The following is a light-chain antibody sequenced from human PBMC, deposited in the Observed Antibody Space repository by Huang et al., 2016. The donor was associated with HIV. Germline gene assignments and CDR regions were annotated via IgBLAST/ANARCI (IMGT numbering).Light chain of an antibody. CDR3: QQRSNWPLMYT. CDR1: QSVSSY. V-gene: IGKV3-11*01. J-gene: IGKJ2*01. Sequence: EIVLTQSPATLSLSPGERATLSCRASQSVSSYLTWYQQKPGQAPRLLIYDAAKSATGIPARFSGSGSGTDFTLTISSLEPEDFAVYYCQQRSNWPLMYTFGQGTKLEIK. CDR2: DAA.